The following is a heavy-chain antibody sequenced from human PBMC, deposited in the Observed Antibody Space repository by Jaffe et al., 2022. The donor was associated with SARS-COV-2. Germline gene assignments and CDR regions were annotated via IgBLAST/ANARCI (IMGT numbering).Heavy chain of an antibody. CDR3: AKTVYAYGTPFDP. V-gene: IGHV3-7*03. Sequence: EVQLVESGGGLVQPGGSLRLSCAASGFIFSSHWMSWVRQAPGKGLEWVANINQDGSDKYYVDSAKGRFSISRDNAKNSLYLQMSSLRAEDTAVYYCAKTVYAYGTPFDPWGQGTLVTVSS. D-gene: IGHD3-10*01. J-gene: IGHJ5*02. CDR2: INQDGSDK. CDR1: GFIFSSHW.